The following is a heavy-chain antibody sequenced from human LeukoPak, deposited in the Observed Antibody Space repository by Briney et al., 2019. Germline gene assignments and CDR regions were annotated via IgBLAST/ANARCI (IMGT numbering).Heavy chain of an antibody. V-gene: IGHV3-23*01. J-gene: IGHJ1*01. CDR3: AKGAKQWLRYQDFQH. D-gene: IGHD6-19*01. CDR1: GFTVSNNG. Sequence: QPGGSLRLSCVASGFTVSNNGLSWFRQAPGKRLEWVSDISGVGNTYYAESVKGRFTISRDNSKNTLYLQMNSLRAEDTAVYYCAKGAKQWLRYQDFQHWGQGTLVTVSS. CDR2: ISGVGNT.